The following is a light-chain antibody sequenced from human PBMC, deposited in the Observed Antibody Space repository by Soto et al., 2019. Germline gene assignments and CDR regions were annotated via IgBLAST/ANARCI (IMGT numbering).Light chain of an antibody. V-gene: IGLV2-14*01. Sequence: QSALTQPASVSWSPGQSITISCTGTSSDVGGYNYVSWYQQHPGKAPKLMIYDVSNRPSGISNRFSGSKSGNTASLTIFGLQAEDEADYYCTSYTSSSPVLFGGGTKLTVL. J-gene: IGLJ3*02. CDR2: DVS. CDR1: SSDVGGYNY. CDR3: TSYTSSSPVL.